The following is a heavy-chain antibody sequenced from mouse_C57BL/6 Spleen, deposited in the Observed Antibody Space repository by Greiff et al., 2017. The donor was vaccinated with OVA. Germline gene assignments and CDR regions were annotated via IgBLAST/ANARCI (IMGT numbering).Heavy chain of an antibody. J-gene: IGHJ1*03. CDR3: ARPPLTGRYFDV. CDR1: GFTFSDYG. CDR2: ISSGSSTI. Sequence: DVKLVESGGGLVKPGGSLKLSCAASGFTFSDYGMHWVRQAPEKGLEWVAYISSGSSTIYYADTVKGRFTISRDNAKNTLFLQMTSLRSEDTAMYYCARPPLTGRYFDVWGTGTTVTVSS. V-gene: IGHV5-17*01. D-gene: IGHD4-1*01.